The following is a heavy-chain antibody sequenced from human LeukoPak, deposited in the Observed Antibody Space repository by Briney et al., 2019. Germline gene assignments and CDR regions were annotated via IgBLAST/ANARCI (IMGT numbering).Heavy chain of an antibody. J-gene: IGHJ4*02. D-gene: IGHD1-26*01. V-gene: IGHV3-33*08. CDR3: ARGRGFSGSLDY. Sequence: SGGSLRLSCAASGFTFSSYSMKWVRQAPGKGLEWVAVIWYDGSNKYYADSVKGRFTISRDNSKNTLYLQMNSLRAEDTAVYYCARGRGFSGSLDYWGQGTLVTVSS. CDR1: GFTFSSYS. CDR2: IWYDGSNK.